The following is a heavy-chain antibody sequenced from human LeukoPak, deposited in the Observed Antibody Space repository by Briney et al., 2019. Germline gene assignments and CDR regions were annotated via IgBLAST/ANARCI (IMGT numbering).Heavy chain of an antibody. D-gene: IGHD1-14*01. J-gene: IGHJ4*02. V-gene: IGHV3-43*02. CDR1: GFTFHDYA. CDR3: AKAGGTF. CDR2: ISGDGCTT. Sequence: PGGSLRLSCAASGFTFHDYAMHWVRQAPGKGLAWVSFISGDGCTTSYADSVKGRFTISRDNSKNSLYLQMNSLRSEESALYYCAKAGGTFWGQGTLVTVSS.